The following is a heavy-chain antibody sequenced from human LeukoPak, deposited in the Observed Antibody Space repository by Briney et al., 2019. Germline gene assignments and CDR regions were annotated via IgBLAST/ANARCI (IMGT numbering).Heavy chain of an antibody. Sequence: GGSLRLSCAASGFTFSSYAMSWVRQAPGKGLEWVSYISSSGSTIYYADSVKGRFTISRGNAKNSLYLQMNSLRAEDTAVYCCARPGKIYYPDAFDIWGQGTMVTVSS. CDR2: ISSSGSTI. V-gene: IGHV3-48*04. J-gene: IGHJ3*02. D-gene: IGHD3-10*01. CDR1: GFTFSSYA. CDR3: ARPGKIYYPDAFDI.